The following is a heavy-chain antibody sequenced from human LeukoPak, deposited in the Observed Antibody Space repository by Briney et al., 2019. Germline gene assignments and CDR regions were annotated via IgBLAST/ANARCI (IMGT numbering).Heavy chain of an antibody. J-gene: IGHJ6*03. CDR1: GGSITSYY. CDR3: ARGQYYGSGSRGVPNYYYYYYMDV. V-gene: IGHV4-59*01. D-gene: IGHD3-10*01. Sequence: PSETLSLTCTVSGGSITSYYWSWIRQPPGEGLEWIGYIYYSGSTNYNPSLKSRVTILVDTSKNQFSLKLSSVTAADTAVYYCARGQYYGSGSRGVPNYYYYYYMDVWGKGTTVTISS. CDR2: IYYSGST.